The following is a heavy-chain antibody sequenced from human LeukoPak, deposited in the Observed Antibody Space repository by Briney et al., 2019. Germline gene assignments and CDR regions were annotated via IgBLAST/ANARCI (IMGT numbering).Heavy chain of an antibody. CDR1: GFMFDDYA. D-gene: IGHD3-3*01. Sequence: GRSLRLSCAASGFMFDDYAMHWVRQAPGKGLEWVSGISWNGGSIGYADSVKGRFTISRDNAKKSLYLQMNSLRDEDTALYYCAKNIEDGSGDPDAFDIWGQGTMVTVSS. CDR2: ISWNGGSI. J-gene: IGHJ3*02. V-gene: IGHV3-9*01. CDR3: AKNIEDGSGDPDAFDI.